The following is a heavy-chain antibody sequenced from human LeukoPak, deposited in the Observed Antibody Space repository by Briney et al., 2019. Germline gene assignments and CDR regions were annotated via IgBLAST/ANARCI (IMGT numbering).Heavy chain of an antibody. J-gene: IGHJ4*02. CDR2: ISSSGSSI. CDR1: GFTFSSYE. CDR3: ARDLNRYGSGTFDY. Sequence: GGSLRLSCVASGFTFSSYEMNWVRQAPGKRLEWVSYISSSGSSIYYADSVKGRFTISRDNAKNSLYLQMNSLRAEDTAVYYCARDLNRYGSGTFDYWGQGTLVTVSS. D-gene: IGHD3-10*01. V-gene: IGHV3-48*03.